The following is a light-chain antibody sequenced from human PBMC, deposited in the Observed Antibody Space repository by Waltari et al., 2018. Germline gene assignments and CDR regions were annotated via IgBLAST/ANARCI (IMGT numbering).Light chain of an antibody. CDR3: QQSYSTPHT. CDR2: SAS. V-gene: IGKV1-39*01. CDR1: QSIAND. Sequence: DIQMTQSPSSLSASVGDRVTITCPASQSIANDLNWYQQKPGKAPTLLLYSASTLLSGVPSRFSGSVSGTTFTLSISSLQPEDFATYYCQQSYSTPHTFGQGTKLEIK. J-gene: IGKJ2*01.